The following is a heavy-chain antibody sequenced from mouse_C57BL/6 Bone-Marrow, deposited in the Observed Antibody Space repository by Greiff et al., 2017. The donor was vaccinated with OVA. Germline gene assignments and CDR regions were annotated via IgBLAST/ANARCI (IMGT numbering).Heavy chain of an antibody. CDR2: IYPGSGNT. Sequence: QVQLQQSGAELVRPGASVKLSCKASGYTFTDYYINWVKQRPGQGLEWIARIYPGSGNTYYNEKFKGKATLTAEKSSSTAYMQLSSLTSEDSAVYFCARALWPRYFDFWGTGTTVTVSS. D-gene: IGHD1-1*02. V-gene: IGHV1-76*01. CDR3: ARALWPRYFDF. CDR1: GYTFTDYY. J-gene: IGHJ1*03.